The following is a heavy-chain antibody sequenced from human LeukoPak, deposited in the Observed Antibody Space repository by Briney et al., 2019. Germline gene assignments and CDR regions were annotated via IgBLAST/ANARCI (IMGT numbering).Heavy chain of an antibody. CDR3: ARRSSTASRYFDF. CDR1: GYTFTGYY. J-gene: IGHJ4*02. CDR2: INPNSGGT. Sequence: ASVKVSCKASGYTFTGYYMHWVRQAPGQGLEWMGWINPNSGGTNYAQKFQGRVTMTRDTSISTAYMELSRLRSDDTAVYYCARRSSTASRYFDFWGQGTLVTVSS. D-gene: IGHD2/OR15-2a*01. V-gene: IGHV1-2*02.